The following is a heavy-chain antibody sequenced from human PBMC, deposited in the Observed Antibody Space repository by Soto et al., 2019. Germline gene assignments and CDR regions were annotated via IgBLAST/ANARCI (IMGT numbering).Heavy chain of an antibody. Sequence: ASVKVSCKASGYTFTGYYTHWVRQAPGQGLEWMGWINPNSGGTNYAQKFQGRVTMTRDTSISTAYMELSRLRSDDTAVYYCAKSLDVVVPAGLAYWGQGTLVTVSS. V-gene: IGHV1-2*02. CDR3: AKSLDVVVPAGLAY. J-gene: IGHJ4*02. CDR1: GYTFTGYY. D-gene: IGHD2-2*01. CDR2: INPNSGGT.